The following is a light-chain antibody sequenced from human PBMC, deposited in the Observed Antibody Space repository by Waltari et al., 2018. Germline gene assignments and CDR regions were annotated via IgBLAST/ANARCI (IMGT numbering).Light chain of an antibody. J-gene: IGKJ2*01. CDR3: QQYATYHT. CDR1: QDIGPY. Sequence: DIQMTQSPSTLSASVGDRVTITCRASQDIGPYLAWYQQKPGKAPNLLIYKSSILESGVQSKFGGSGYSTEFTLTITSLQPQDFATYYCQQYATYHTLGQRTKLEI. CDR2: KSS. V-gene: IGKV1-5*03.